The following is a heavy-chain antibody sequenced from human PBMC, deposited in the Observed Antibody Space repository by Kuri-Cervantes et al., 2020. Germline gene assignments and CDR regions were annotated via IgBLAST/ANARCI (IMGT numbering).Heavy chain of an antibody. D-gene: IGHD4-17*01. V-gene: IGHV3-23*01. CDR3: AKRNDYGDYGDHYYYYYGMDV. CDR2: ISGSGGST. J-gene: IGHJ6*02. Sequence: LSLTCAASGFTFSSYAMSWVRQAPGKGLEWVSAISGSGGSTYYADSVKGRFTISRDNSKNTLYLQMNSLRAEDTAVYYCAKRNDYGDYGDHYYYYYGMDVWGQGTTGTVSS. CDR1: GFTFSSYA.